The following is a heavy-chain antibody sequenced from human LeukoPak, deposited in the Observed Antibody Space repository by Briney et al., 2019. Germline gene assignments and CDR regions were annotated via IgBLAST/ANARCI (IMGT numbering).Heavy chain of an antibody. D-gene: IGHD2-21*01. CDR3: AKFTKWGLSNGDWYFDL. CDR1: GFTFSSYA. J-gene: IGHJ2*01. V-gene: IGHV3-23*01. CDR2: ISGSGGST. Sequence: GGSLRLSCAASGFTFSSYAMTWVRQAPGKGLEWVSTISGSGGSTYYADSVKGRFTISRDNSKSTLYLQMNSLRAEDSALYYCAKFTKWGLSNGDWYFDLWGRGTLVTVSS.